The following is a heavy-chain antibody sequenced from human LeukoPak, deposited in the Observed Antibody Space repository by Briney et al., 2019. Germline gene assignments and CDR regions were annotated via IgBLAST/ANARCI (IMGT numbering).Heavy chain of an antibody. Sequence: SETLSLTCGVSGFSISRSYYWAWIRQPPGKGLEWIRTIYHIGSTYYSPSLGSRVTMSVDTSKNEFSLNLKSVTAADTAVYYCARAGWIITSGIDYWGQGALVTVSS. CDR2: IYHIGST. D-gene: IGHD3-10*01. CDR3: ARAGWIITSGIDY. J-gene: IGHJ4*02. CDR1: GFSISRSYY. V-gene: IGHV4-38-2*01.